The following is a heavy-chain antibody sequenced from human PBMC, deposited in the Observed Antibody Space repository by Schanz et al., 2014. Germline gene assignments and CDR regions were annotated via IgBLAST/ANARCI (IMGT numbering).Heavy chain of an antibody. D-gene: IGHD2-8*02. J-gene: IGHJ3*02. Sequence: QVQLVQSGAEVKKPVASVKLSCKASNYIFTKYYIHCVLQAPGQGLEWMGLINPYDDTIAYAKKLQGRFTMTRDTSTSTVYMELSRLISDDMVMYYCVTEKRMESGAWAKAFDSW. CDR3: VTEKRMESGAWAKAFDS. CDR2: INPYDDTI. CDR1: NYIFTKYY. V-gene: IGHV1-46*01.